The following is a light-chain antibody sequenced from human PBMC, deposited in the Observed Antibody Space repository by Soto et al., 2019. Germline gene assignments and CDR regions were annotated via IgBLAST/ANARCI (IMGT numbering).Light chain of an antibody. CDR3: AAWDDNFDGRGV. Sequence: QSVLTQPPSASGTPEQRVSISCSGSSSNIGRNGVNWYQQLPGAAPKLLIYNSNLRPSGVPDRFSGSKSGTSASLDISGLQSEDEADYYCAAWDDNFDGRGVFGGGTKLTVL. V-gene: IGLV1-44*01. CDR1: SSNIGRNG. J-gene: IGLJ3*02. CDR2: NSN.